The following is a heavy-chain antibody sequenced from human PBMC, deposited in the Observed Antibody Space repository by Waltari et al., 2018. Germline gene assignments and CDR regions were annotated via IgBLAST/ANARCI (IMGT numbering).Heavy chain of an antibody. CDR2: INAGNGNT. CDR1: GYTFTSYA. D-gene: IGHD2-15*01. CDR3: ARGRPGCSGGSCYSLGYYGMDV. J-gene: IGHJ6*02. V-gene: IGHV1-3*01. Sequence: QVQLVQSGAEVKKPGASVKVSCKASGYTFTSYAMHWVRQAPGQRLEWMGWINAGNGNTKYSQKFQGRVTITRDTSASTAYMERSSLRSEDTAVYYCARGRPGCSGGSCYSLGYYGMDVWGQGTTVTVSS.